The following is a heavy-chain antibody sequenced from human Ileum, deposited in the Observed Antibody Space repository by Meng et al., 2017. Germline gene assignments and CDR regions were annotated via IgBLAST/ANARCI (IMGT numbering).Heavy chain of an antibody. D-gene: IGHD3-22*01. Sequence: GGSLRLSCAASGFTFTDYAIHWVRQAPGKGLEWVATITYNGRNKYYADSVKGRFTISRDNYENTLYLQMNNLGAENTAMYYCMRAALSFSYCYDGYGYDYNWFDPWGQGTLVTVSS. J-gene: IGHJ5*02. CDR3: MRAALSFSYCYDGYGYDYNWFDP. CDR1: GFTFTDYA. CDR2: ITYNGRNK. V-gene: IGHV3-30*03.